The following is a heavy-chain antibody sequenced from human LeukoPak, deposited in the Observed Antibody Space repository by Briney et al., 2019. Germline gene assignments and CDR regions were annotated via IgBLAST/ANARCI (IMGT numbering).Heavy chain of an antibody. CDR1: GFTFSSYA. J-gene: IGHJ4*02. CDR3: AKGDRGIYRYGYDGHYFDY. V-gene: IGHV3-23*01. CDR2: ISGSGGST. Sequence: GGSLRLSCAASGFTFSSYAMSWVRQAPEKGLEWVSAISGSGGSTYYADSVKGRFTISRDNSKNTLYLQMNSLRAEDTAVYYCAKGDRGIYRYGYDGHYFDYWGQGTLVTVSS. D-gene: IGHD5-18*01.